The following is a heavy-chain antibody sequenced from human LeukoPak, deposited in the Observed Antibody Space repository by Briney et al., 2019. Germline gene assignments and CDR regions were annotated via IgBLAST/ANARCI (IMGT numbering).Heavy chain of an antibody. CDR1: GYTFTGYY. V-gene: IGHV1-18*04. Sequence: GASVKVSCKASGYTFTGYYMHWVRQAPGQGLEWMGWISTYSDNTNYAQKLQGRVTMTTDTSTSTAYMELRSLRSDDTAVYYCARDIANEFDYWGQGTLVTVSS. CDR2: ISTYSDNT. D-gene: IGHD6-13*01. CDR3: ARDIANEFDY. J-gene: IGHJ4*02.